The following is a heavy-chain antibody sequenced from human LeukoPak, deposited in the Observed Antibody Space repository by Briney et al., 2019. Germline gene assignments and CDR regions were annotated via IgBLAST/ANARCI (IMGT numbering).Heavy chain of an antibody. V-gene: IGHV5-51*01. D-gene: IGHD2-15*01. CDR2: IYPGDSET. Sequence: GESLKISCEGSGYSFINYWIAWVRQMPGKGLEWMGIIYPGDSETRYSPSFQGQVTISVDKSIGTAYLQWSSLKASDTAMYYCARRAQGYDYWGQGTLVTVSS. CDR3: ARRAQGYDY. CDR1: GYSFINYW. J-gene: IGHJ4*02.